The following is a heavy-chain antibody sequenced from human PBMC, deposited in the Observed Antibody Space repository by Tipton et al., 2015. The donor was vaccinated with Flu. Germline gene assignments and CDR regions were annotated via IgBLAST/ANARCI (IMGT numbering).Heavy chain of an antibody. CDR1: GGTFSFYA. CDR3: SRDTLSYEFLSVQVQTDD. J-gene: IGHJ4*02. D-gene: IGHD3-3*01. V-gene: IGHV1-69*18. CDR2: FIPILNMT. Sequence: QMQLVQSGAEVKKTGSSVTVSCKVSGGTFSFYAISWMRQAPGQGLQWMGSFIPILNMTNYAQDFKGRLKITADESTSTGYMKMSSLTAEDTAVYYCSRDTLSYEFLSVQVQTDDWGQGTLVTVS.